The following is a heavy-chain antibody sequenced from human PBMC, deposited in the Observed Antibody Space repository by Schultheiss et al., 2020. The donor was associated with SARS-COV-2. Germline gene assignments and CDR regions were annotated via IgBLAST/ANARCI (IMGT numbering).Heavy chain of an antibody. D-gene: IGHD2-2*01. CDR2: IDHSGST. J-gene: IGHJ4*02. Sequence: SQTLSLTCAVYGGSFSGYYWSWIRQPPGKGLEWIGEIDHSGSTNYNPSLKSRVTISADTSKNQFSLKLSSVTAADTAVYYCARGRACSSTSCLIDYWGQGTLVTVSS. CDR1: GGSFSGYY. V-gene: IGHV4-34*01. CDR3: ARGRACSSTSCLIDY.